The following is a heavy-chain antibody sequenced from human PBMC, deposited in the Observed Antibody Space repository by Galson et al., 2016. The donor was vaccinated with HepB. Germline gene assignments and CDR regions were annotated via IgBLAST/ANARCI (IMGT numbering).Heavy chain of an antibody. V-gene: IGHV4-39*01. CDR3: ARHGDYYGSGGYTRFDY. CDR2: IYYSGST. Sequence: SETLSLTCTVSGDSISSSSYHWGWIRQPPGKGLEWIGTIYYSGSTYYNPSLKSRLTISVDTSKKQFSLKLNSVTAADTAVYYCARHGDYYGSGGYTRFDYWGQGTLVTVSS. CDR1: GDSISSSSYH. J-gene: IGHJ4*02. D-gene: IGHD3-10*01.